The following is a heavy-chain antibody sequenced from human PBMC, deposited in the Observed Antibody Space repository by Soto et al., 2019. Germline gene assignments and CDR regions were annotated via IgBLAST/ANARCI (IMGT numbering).Heavy chain of an antibody. Sequence: QLQLRESGPGLVKPSETLSLTCTVSGGSISSSSYYWGWIRQPPGKGLEWIGSIYYSGSTYYNPSLKSRVTISVDTSKNQFSLKLSSVTAADTAVYYCAAGGIVVVPAAINWFDPWGQGTLVTVSS. D-gene: IGHD2-2*01. V-gene: IGHV4-39*01. CDR1: GGSISSSSYY. CDR3: AAGGIVVVPAAINWFDP. J-gene: IGHJ5*02. CDR2: IYYSGST.